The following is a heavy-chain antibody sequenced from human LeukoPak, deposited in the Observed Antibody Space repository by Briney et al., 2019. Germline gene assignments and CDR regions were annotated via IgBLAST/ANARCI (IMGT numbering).Heavy chain of an antibody. CDR3: ARDVDTAMVLYYFDY. Sequence: SVKVSCKASGGTFSSYAISWVRQAPGQGLEWMGGIIPIFGTANYAQKFQGRVTITTDESTSTAYMELRSLRSDDTAVYYCARDVDTAMVLYYFDYWGQGTLVTVSS. D-gene: IGHD5-18*01. CDR1: GGTFSSYA. V-gene: IGHV1-69*05. CDR2: IIPIFGTA. J-gene: IGHJ4*02.